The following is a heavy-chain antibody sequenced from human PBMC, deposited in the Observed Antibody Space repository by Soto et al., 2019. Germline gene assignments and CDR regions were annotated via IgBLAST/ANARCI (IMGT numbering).Heavy chain of an antibody. CDR3: ARSTTVTTPFFVY. V-gene: IGHV1-2*04. D-gene: IGHD4-17*01. Sequence: QVQLVQSGAEVKKPGASVKVSCKASGYTFTGYYMHWVRQAPGQGLEWMGWINPNSGGTNYAQKFQGWVTMTRDTSISTAYMELSRLRSYDTAVYYCARSTTVTTPFFVYWGQGTLVTVSS. CDR1: GYTFTGYY. CDR2: INPNSGGT. J-gene: IGHJ4*02.